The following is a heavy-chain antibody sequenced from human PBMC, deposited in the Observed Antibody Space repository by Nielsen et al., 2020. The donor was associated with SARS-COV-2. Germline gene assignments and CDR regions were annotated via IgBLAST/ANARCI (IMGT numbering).Heavy chain of an antibody. CDR1: GGTFSRYG. J-gene: IGHJ4*02. D-gene: IGHD3-10*01. Sequence: SVKVSCKASGGTFSRYGISWVRQAPGQGLEWMGGIIPIFGTANYAQKFQGRVTITADKSTSTAYMELSSLRSEDTAVYYCARDRTTMVRGVNLGIMGYWGQGTLVTVSS. CDR3: ARDRTTMVRGVNLGIMGY. V-gene: IGHV1-69*06. CDR2: IIPIFGTA.